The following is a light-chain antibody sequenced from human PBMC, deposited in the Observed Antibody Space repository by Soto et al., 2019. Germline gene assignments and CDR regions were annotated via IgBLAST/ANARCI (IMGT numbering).Light chain of an antibody. CDR2: GNK. V-gene: IGLV1-40*01. Sequence: QPVLTQPPSVSGAPGQRVTISCTGTSSNIGAGYDVQWYQRLPGTAPKFLIYGNKNRPSGVPDRFSGSKSGTSASLAITGLQAEDESDYFCQSYDSTLGGFVFGTGTKLTVL. CDR1: SSNIGAGYD. J-gene: IGLJ1*01. CDR3: QSYDSTLGGFV.